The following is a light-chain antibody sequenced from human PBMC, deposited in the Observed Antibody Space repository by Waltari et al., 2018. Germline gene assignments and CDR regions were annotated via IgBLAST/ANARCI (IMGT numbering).Light chain of an antibody. J-gene: IGLJ3*02. CDR2: GFT. V-gene: IGLV2-23*02. CDR1: VRDVGAYKL. CDR3: SSYTQSRTRV. Sequence: QSALTQSASVSGSPGQSITISCTGTVRDVGAYKLIPCYQRLPGRAPKLILSGFTKRPSGISDRFSGSKSGNTASLTISGLQSEDEADYYCSSYTQSRTRVFGGGTKVTVL.